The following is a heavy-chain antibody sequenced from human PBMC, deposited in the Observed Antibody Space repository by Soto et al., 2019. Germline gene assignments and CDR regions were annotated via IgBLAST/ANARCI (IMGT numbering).Heavy chain of an antibody. CDR1: GYTFTSYY. J-gene: IGHJ4*02. CDR3: ATDQYYYDSSRRNGGFDY. Sequence: ASVKVSCKASGYTFTSYYMHWVRQAPGQGLEWMGIINPSGGSTIYAQKFQGRVTMTEDTSTDTAYMELSSLRSEDTAVYYCATDQYYYDSSRRNGGFDYWGQGTLVTVSS. CDR2: INPSGGST. V-gene: IGHV1-46*01. D-gene: IGHD3-22*01.